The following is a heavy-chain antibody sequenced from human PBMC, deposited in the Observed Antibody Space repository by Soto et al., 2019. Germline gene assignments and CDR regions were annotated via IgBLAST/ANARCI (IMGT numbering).Heavy chain of an antibody. CDR2: ISAYNGNT. D-gene: IGHD2-15*01. CDR1: GYTFTSYG. Sequence: QVQLVQSGAEVKKPGASVKVSCKASGYTFTSYGISWVRQAPGQGLEWMGWISAYNGNTNYARKLQGRVTITTAMSTSTGYMELRSLRSVATAVYYCARGGRVLGDRSGGSCYVGIDYWGQGALVTVSS. J-gene: IGHJ4*02. CDR3: ARGGRVLGDRSGGSCYVGIDY. V-gene: IGHV1-18*01.